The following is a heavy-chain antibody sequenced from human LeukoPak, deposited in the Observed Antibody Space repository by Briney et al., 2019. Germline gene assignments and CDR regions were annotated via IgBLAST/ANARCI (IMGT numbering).Heavy chain of an antibody. V-gene: IGHV4-61*01. CDR1: GGSVSSGSFY. CDR3: ARDIYGGNGNFDY. Sequence: PSETLSLTCTVSGGSVSSGSFYWSWIRQPPGTGLEWIGYIYYSGSTNYNPSLESRVTISVDTSKNQFSLKLSSVTAADTAVYYCARDIYGGNGNFDYWGQGTLVTVSS. D-gene: IGHD2-15*01. J-gene: IGHJ4*02. CDR2: IYYSGST.